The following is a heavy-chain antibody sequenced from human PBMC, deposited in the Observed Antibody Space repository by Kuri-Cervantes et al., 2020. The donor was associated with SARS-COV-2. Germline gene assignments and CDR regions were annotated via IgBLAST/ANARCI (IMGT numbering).Heavy chain of an antibody. Sequence: SETLSLTCTVSGGSISSSGYYWSWIRQPPGKGLEWTGEINHSGSTNYNPSLKSRVTISVDTSKNQFSLKLSSVTAADTAVYHCARASEEHMIVVVITTGGWFDPWGQGTLVTVSS. CDR3: ARASEEHMIVVVITTGGWFDP. CDR1: GGSISSSGYY. V-gene: IGHV4-39*07. D-gene: IGHD3-22*01. CDR2: INHSGST. J-gene: IGHJ5*02.